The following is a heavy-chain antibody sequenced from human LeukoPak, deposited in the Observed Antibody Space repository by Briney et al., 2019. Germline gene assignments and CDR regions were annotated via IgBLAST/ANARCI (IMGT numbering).Heavy chain of an antibody. CDR2: ITSSSSYI. J-gene: IGHJ6*03. CDR1: GFTFSSYG. Sequence: GGSLRLSCAASGFTFSSYGMHWVRQAPGKGLEWVSSITSSSSYIYYADSVKGRFTISRDNAKNSLYLQMDSLRVEDTAVYYCARDPYSGNYGAYYYYYMDVWGKGTTVTISS. D-gene: IGHD1-26*01. V-gene: IGHV3-21*06. CDR3: ARDPYSGNYGAYYYYYMDV.